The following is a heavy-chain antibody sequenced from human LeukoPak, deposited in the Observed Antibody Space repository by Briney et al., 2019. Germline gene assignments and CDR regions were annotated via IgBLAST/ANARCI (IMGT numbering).Heavy chain of an antibody. CDR3: VREPTGTLDY. D-gene: IGHD1-1*01. V-gene: IGHV4-38-2*02. CDR2: VYHSGST. Sequence: TSETLSLTCTVSGYSISSGYYWGWVRQPPGKGLEWIGSVYHSGSTYYNPSLKSRVTISMDTSKNQFSLKLTSVTAADTAFYYCVREPTGTLDYWGQGTLVTVSS. J-gene: IGHJ4*02. CDR1: GYSISSGYY.